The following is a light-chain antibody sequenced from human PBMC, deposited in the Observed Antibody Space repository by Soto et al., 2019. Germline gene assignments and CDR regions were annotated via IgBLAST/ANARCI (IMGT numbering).Light chain of an antibody. CDR2: WAS. CDR1: QSVLSTSNNKNY. CDR3: QQYHSDPIT. J-gene: IGKJ5*01. V-gene: IGKV4-1*01. Sequence: FVMTQSLYSLAVSLGERATINCKSSQSVLSTSNNKNYLAWFQHKPGQPPKLVIYWASVRASGVPDRFSGSGSGTDFTLTISSLQAEDVAVYYCQQYHSDPITFGQGTRLEIK.